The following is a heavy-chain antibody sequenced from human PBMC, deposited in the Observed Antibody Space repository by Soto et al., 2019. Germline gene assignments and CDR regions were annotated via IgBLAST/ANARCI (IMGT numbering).Heavy chain of an antibody. CDR1: GYTFTGYY. CDR3: ARGRMVRGVISLDDNHYSYIYI. D-gene: IGHD3-10*01. Sequence: ASVKVSCRASGYTFTGYYMHWVRQAPGQGLEWMGWINPNSGGTNYAQKFQGWVTMTRDTSISTGYMELSRLRSDDTAVSYCARGRMVRGVISLDDNHYSYIYIRRKQGAFTISS. CDR2: INPNSGGT. J-gene: IGHJ6*03. V-gene: IGHV1-2*04.